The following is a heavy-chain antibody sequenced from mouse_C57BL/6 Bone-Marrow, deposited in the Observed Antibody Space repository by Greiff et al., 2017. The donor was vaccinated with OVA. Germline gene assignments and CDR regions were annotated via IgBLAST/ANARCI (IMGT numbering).Heavy chain of an antibody. V-gene: IGHV1-64*01. Sequence: VQLQQPGAELVKPGASVKLSCKASGYTFTSYWMHWVKQRPGQGLEWIGMIHPNSGSTNYTEKFKSKATLTRDNAYNTPFMQLSSLTAEGSAVYDRERRKMTTVVAPLDYWGQGTTLTVSS. CDR2: IHPNSGST. D-gene: IGHD1-1*01. J-gene: IGHJ2*01. CDR3: ERRKMTTVVAPLDY. CDR1: GYTFTSYW.